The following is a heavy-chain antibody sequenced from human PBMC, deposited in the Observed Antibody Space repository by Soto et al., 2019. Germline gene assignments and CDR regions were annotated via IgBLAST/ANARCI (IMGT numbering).Heavy chain of an antibody. J-gene: IGHJ4*02. V-gene: IGHV3-30*18. CDR1: GFTFSSYG. CDR2: ISYDGSNK. D-gene: IGHD4-17*01. Sequence: GGSLRLSCAASGFTFSSYGMHWVRQAPGKGLEWVAVISYDGSNKYYADSVKGRFTISRDNSKNTLYLQMNSLRAEDTAVYYCAKSLLRWWDYGASMDYWGQGTLVTVS. CDR3: AKSLLRWWDYGASMDY.